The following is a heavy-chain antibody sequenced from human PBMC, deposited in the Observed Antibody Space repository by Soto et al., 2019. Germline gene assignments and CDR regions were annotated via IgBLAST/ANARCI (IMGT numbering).Heavy chain of an antibody. V-gene: IGHV3-23*01. D-gene: IGHD3-10*01. CDR3: AKDYSDSSGSYYDVPLDY. Sequence: GGSLRLSCAASGFTFTTYAMSWVRQAPGQGLEWVSSISVSGDSAWYADSVSGRFTISRDNSKNTLYLQMNSLRAEDTALYYCAKDYSDSSGSYYDVPLDYWGQGTLVTVSS. CDR1: GFTFTTYA. J-gene: IGHJ4*02. CDR2: ISVSGDSA.